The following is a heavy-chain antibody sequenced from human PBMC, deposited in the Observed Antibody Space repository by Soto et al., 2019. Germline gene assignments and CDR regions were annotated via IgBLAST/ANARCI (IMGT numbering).Heavy chain of an antibody. J-gene: IGHJ6*02. Sequence: SETLSLTCAVYGGSFSGYYWSWIRQPPGKGLEWIGEINHSGSTNYSPSLKSRATISVDTSKNQFSLKLSSVTAADTAVYYCARAPYYDILTGLYYYYYGMDVWGQGTTVTVSS. CDR3: ARAPYYDILTGLYYYYYGMDV. CDR2: INHSGST. D-gene: IGHD3-9*01. CDR1: GGSFSGYY. V-gene: IGHV4-34*01.